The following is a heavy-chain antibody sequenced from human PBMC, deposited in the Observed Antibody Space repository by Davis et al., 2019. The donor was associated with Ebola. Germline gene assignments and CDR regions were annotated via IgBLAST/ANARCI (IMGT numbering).Heavy chain of an antibody. J-gene: IGHJ5*02. CDR3: AKGQGVSTNRPFDP. D-gene: IGHD2-2*01. V-gene: IGHV3-23*01. CDR2: ISGSGDKS. Sequence: PGGSLRLSCAVSGFTFADHAVSWVRQAPGKGLEWVSAISGSGDKSYYADSVKGRFTISKDNSQNTLYLQMNSLRAEDTAVYYCAKGQGVSTNRPFDPWGQGTLVTVSS. CDR1: GFTFADHA.